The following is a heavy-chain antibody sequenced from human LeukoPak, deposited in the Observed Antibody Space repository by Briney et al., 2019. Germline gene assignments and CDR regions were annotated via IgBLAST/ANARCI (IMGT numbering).Heavy chain of an antibody. J-gene: IGHJ4*02. V-gene: IGHV4-38-2*01. D-gene: IGHD4-17*01. CDR1: SYSISSGSY. CDR3: ARVTYVDDMLYQYFDY. Sequence: PSETLSPTCAVSSYSISSGSYWGWIRQSPGKGLEWVGSIFHSGNSYYNPSLKSRLTMSVDTSKNQFSLKLTSVTAADTALYYCARVTYVDDMLYQYFDYWGQGILATVSS. CDR2: IFHSGNS.